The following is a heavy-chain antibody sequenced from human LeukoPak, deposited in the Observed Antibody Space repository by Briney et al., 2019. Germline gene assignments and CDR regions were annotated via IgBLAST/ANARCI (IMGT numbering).Heavy chain of an antibody. V-gene: IGHV3-48*01. CDR3: ARGLFWFGELSYSMDV. J-gene: IGHJ6*02. CDR2: ISTGSSPI. D-gene: IGHD3-10*01. Sequence: GGSLRLSCAPSGFTFGTYAMNWVRQSPGRGLEWVSYISTGSSPIYYADSVRGRFTISRDNAKNSLYLQMHSLRAEDTAIYYCARGLFWFGELSYSMDVWGQGTTVTVPS. CDR1: GFTFGTYA.